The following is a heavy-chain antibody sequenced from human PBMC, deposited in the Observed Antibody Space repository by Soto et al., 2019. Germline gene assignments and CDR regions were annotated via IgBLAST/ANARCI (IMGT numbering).Heavy chain of an antibody. Sequence: SVKVSCKASGFTFSSSAVQWVRQARGQRLEWIGKIVVGSGNTNYAQKFQERVTISRDNAKDSLYLQMSSLRVEDTAVYYCVKGGVVGGWFDPRGQGTLVTVSS. V-gene: IGHV1-58*01. CDR3: VKGGVVGGWFDP. J-gene: IGHJ5*02. CDR1: GFTFSSSA. CDR2: IVVGSGNT. D-gene: IGHD3-16*01.